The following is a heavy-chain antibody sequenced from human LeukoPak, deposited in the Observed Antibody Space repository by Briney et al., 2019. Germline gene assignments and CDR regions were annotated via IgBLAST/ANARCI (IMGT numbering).Heavy chain of an antibody. D-gene: IGHD2-21*01. CDR3: TTVPIVVVIGVFLDY. CDR2: IKSKTDGGTT. V-gene: IGHV3-15*01. CDR1: GFTFSNAW. J-gene: IGHJ4*02. Sequence: PGGSLRLSCAASGFTFSNAWMSWVRQAPGKGLEWVGRIKSKTDGGTTDYAAPVKGRFTISRDDSKNTLYLQMNSLKTEDTAVYYCTTVPIVVVIGVFLDYWGQGTLVTVSS.